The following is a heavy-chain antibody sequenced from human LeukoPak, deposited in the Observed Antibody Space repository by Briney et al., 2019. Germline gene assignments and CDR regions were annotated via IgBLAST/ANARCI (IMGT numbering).Heavy chain of an antibody. Sequence: SETLSLTCAVSGGPFSGYFWSWIRQSSGKGLEWIGEIHNSGTTNYNPSLNSRVTISEDTSKNQFYLNQSSVTAADTAVYYCARRYYYNLGSFPFDFWGQGTLVTVSS. CDR1: GGPFSGYF. V-gene: IGHV4-34*01. CDR2: IHNSGTT. D-gene: IGHD3-10*01. J-gene: IGHJ4*02. CDR3: ARRYYYNLGSFPFDF.